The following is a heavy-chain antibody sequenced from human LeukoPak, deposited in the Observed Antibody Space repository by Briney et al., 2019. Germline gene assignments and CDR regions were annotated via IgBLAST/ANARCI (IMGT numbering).Heavy chain of an antibody. CDR2: IYYSGST. CDR1: GGSISSSSYY. D-gene: IGHD3-16*02. J-gene: IGHJ4*02. CDR3: ARLTTINVWGSYRFNDY. Sequence: NPSETLSLTCTVSGGSISSSSYYWGWIRQPPGKGLEWIGSIYYSGSTYYNPSLKGRVTISVDTSKNQFSLKLSSVTAADTAVYYCARLTTINVWGSYRFNDYWGQGTLVTVSS. V-gene: IGHV4-39*01.